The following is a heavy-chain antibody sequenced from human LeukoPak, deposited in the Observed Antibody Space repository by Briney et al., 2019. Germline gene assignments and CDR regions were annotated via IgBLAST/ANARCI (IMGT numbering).Heavy chain of an antibody. CDR3: ARGDYGSGSPYYYYYMDV. J-gene: IGHJ6*03. V-gene: IGHV3-20*04. CDR2: INWNGGSS. CDR1: GFTFDDYG. Sequence: GGSLRLSCAASGFTFDDYGMSWVRQAPGKGLEWVSGINWNGGSSGYADSVKGRFTISRDNSKNTLYLQMNSLRAEDTAVYYCARGDYGSGSPYYYYYMDVWGKGTTVTISS. D-gene: IGHD3-10*01.